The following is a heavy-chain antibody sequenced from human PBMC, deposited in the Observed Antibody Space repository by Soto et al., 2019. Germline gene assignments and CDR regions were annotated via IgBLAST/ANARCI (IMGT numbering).Heavy chain of an antibody. V-gene: IGHV3-21*01. D-gene: IGHD6-19*01. Sequence: EVQLVESGGGLVKPGGSLRLSCAASGFTFSSYSMNWVRQAPGKGLEWVSCISSSSSNKYYADSVKGRFTISRDNAKNSLYAQMNSMRADYTAVYYCARDRGSSGWYAGGWFDPWGQGTLVTVSS. CDR3: ARDRGSSGWYAGGWFDP. CDR1: GFTFSSYS. CDR2: ISSSSSNK. J-gene: IGHJ5*02.